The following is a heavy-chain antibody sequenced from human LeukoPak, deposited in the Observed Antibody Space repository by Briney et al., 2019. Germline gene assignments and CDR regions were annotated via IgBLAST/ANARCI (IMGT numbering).Heavy chain of an antibody. D-gene: IGHD3-22*01. CDR3: ASSGYYDSSGYYSIDY. CDR2: IYTSGST. CDR1: GGSISSYY. V-gene: IGHV4-4*07. Sequence: SETLSLTYTVSGGSISSYYWSWIRQPAGKGLEWIGRIYTSGSTNYNPSLKSRVTMSVDTSKNQFSLKLSSVTAADTAVYYCASSGYYDSSGYYSIDYWGQGALVTVSS. J-gene: IGHJ4*02.